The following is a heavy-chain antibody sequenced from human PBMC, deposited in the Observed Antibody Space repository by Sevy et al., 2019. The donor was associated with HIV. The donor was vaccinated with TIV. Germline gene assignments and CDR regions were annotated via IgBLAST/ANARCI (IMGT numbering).Heavy chain of an antibody. CDR3: ARDSGSILWFGELFRYYYYGMDV. Sequence: ETLSLTCTVSGGSISSYYWSWIRQPPGKGLEWIGYIYYSGSTNYNPSLKSRVTISVDTSKNQFSLKLSSVTAADTAVYYCARDSGSILWFGELFRYYYYGMDVWGQGTTVTVSS. CDR2: IYYSGST. J-gene: IGHJ6*02. V-gene: IGHV4-59*01. D-gene: IGHD3-10*01. CDR1: GGSISSYY.